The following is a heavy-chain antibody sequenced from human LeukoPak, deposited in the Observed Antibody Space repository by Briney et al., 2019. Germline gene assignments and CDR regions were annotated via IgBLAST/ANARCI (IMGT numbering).Heavy chain of an antibody. J-gene: IGHJ4*02. CDR2: ISYDGSNK. CDR3: AKSQGYFDWLFPANPHAYYFDY. Sequence: PGRSLRLSCAASGFTFSSYGMHWVRQAPGKGLEWVAVISYDGSNKYYADSVKGRFTISRDNSKNTLYLQMNSLRAEDTAVYYCAKSQGYFDWLFPANPHAYYFDYWGQGTLVTVSS. D-gene: IGHD3-9*01. V-gene: IGHV3-30*18. CDR1: GFTFSSYG.